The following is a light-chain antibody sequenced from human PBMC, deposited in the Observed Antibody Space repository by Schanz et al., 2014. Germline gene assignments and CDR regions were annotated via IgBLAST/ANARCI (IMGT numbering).Light chain of an antibody. CDR2: SNN. J-gene: IGLJ3*02. V-gene: IGLV1-47*02. Sequence: QSVLTQPPSASATPGQRVTISCSGSTSNIGSNYVYWYQQLPGTAPKLLIYSNNERPSGVPDRFSGSKSGTSASLAITGLQAEDEADYYCQSYDRSLSAWVFGGGTKLTVL. CDR1: TSNIGSNY. CDR3: QSYDRSLSAWV.